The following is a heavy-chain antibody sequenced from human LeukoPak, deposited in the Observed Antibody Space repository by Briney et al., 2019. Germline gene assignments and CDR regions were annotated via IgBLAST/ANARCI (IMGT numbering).Heavy chain of an antibody. V-gene: IGHV1-18*01. CDR1: GYTLTSYG. Sequence: ASVKVSCKASGYTLTSYGINWMRQAPGQGLEWMGWISTQSGNTNYAQKVQGRVTMTTDTSTSTAYMELRSLRSDDTAVYYCARTAPNYYDSSGYYFRNYYYYGMDVWGQGTTVTVSS. D-gene: IGHD3-22*01. J-gene: IGHJ6*02. CDR3: ARTAPNYYDSSGYYFRNYYYYGMDV. CDR2: ISTQSGNT.